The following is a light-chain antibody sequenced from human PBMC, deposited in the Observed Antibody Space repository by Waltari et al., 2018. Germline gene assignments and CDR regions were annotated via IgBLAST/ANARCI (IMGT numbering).Light chain of an antibody. CDR3: QMWDTSRDHRV. Sequence: SHVVTQAPSVSVAPGETAKITCGGDINIAIRSAPRYRQRPGQAPALIIYYDADRPSGVPERFSGSNSGNAATLTISRVEAGDEADYYCQMWDTSRDHRVFGGGTKLTVL. CDR2: YDA. V-gene: IGLV3-21*04. J-gene: IGLJ3*02. CDR1: INIAIRS.